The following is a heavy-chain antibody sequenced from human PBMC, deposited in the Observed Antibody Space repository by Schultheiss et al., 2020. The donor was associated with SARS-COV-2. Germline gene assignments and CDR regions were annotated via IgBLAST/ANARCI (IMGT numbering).Heavy chain of an antibody. CDR2: IYYSGST. J-gene: IGHJ4*02. V-gene: IGHV4-61*08. CDR1: GGYISSGGYY. Sequence: SETLSLTCTVSGGYISSGGYYWSWIRQHPGKGLEWIGYIYYSGSTNYNPSLKSRVTISVDTSKNQFSLKLSSVTAADTAVYYCARTIIEQQLVLVYYFDYWGQGTLVTVSS. D-gene: IGHD6-13*01. CDR3: ARTIIEQQLVLVYYFDY.